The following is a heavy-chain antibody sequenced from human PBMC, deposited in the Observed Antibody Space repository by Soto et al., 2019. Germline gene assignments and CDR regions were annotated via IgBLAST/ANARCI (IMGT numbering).Heavy chain of an antibody. CDR1: DGSLTGYY. D-gene: IGHD2-2*01. V-gene: IGHV4-34*01. CDR2: VNHSGAT. CDR3: ARGYCTRTNCLHGFDS. Sequence: KTSETLSLTCAVYDGSLTGYYWTWIRQPPGKVLEWIGQVNHSGATNYSPSLKSRVTISVATSKNQISLKVTSLTAADTAVSYSARGYCTRTNCLHGFDSWGRGTLVTVSS. J-gene: IGHJ5*02.